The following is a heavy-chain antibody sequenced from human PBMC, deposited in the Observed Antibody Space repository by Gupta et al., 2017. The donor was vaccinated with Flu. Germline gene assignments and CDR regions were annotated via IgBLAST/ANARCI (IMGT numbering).Heavy chain of an antibody. J-gene: IGHJ4*02. CDR1: GLTFSDYA. Sequence: EVQLLESGGAMVQPGGSLRLSCAASGLTFSDYAMNWVRQAPGKGLEWVSTVGAGGDRTYYADSVMGRFTISRDNSKNTVYLQMNSLRGDDTAVYYCAKDRSGNPAIDYWGQGTRGTVS. D-gene: IGHD6-13*01. CDR2: VGAGGDRT. V-gene: IGHV3-23*01. CDR3: AKDRSGNPAIDY.